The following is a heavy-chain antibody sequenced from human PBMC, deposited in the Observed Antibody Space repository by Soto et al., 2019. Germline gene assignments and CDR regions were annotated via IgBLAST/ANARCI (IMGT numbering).Heavy chain of an antibody. J-gene: IGHJ4*02. CDR3: ATRAPIDREPY. CDR2: VYHSGST. CDR1: GDSISSPTW. V-gene: IGHV4-4*02. Sequence: QVQLQESGPGLVKPSETLSLTCDVSGDSISSPTWWTWVRQPPGKGLEWFGEVYHSGSTNYNSSLKSRVTISADKSKNQSALRLTSVTAAHTAVYYCATRAPIDREPYWGQGTVVIVPS.